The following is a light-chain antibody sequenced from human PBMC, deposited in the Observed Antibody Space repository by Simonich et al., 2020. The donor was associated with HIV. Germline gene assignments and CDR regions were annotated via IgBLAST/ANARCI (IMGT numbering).Light chain of an antibody. Sequence: EIVMTQSPATLSVSPGERVTLSCRASQSVSSNLAWYQQKPGQAPKLFIYGASIRATGIPARFSGSGSGTEFTLTISSMQSEDFAVYYCQQYNDWPPWTFGQGTKVEIK. CDR2: GAS. CDR1: QSVSSN. J-gene: IGKJ1*01. CDR3: QQYNDWPPWT. V-gene: IGKV3-15*01.